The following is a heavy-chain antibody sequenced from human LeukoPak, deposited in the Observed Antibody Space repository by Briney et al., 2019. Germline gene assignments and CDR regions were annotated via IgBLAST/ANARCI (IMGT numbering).Heavy chain of an antibody. V-gene: IGHV4-34*01. J-gene: IGHJ4*02. D-gene: IGHD6-13*01. CDR2: INQSGST. CDR3: ARKGAAADF. CDR1: GGSISGYY. Sequence: SETLSLTCTVSGGSISGYYWSWIRQPPGKGLEWIGEINQSGSTEYNPSLKSRVTTSVDTSKNQFSLKLSSVTAADTAVYYCARKGAAADFWGQGTLVTVSS.